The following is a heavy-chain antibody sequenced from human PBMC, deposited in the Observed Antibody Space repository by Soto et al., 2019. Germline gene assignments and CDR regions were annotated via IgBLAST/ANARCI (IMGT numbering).Heavy chain of an antibody. CDR2: MWYDRSHT. J-gene: IGHJ6*04. CDR1: VFTFSSYA. CDR3: SRDRSWRTGYYSGIDL. Sequence: GGALRLSCAASVFTFSSYAMHLVRQAPGEGLEWVALMWYDRSHTYYAESVKGRFNMSGDDSEKMLFLHMSGMRAEDTAVYYSSRDRSWRTGYYSGIDLWGKGTKVTVSS. V-gene: IGHV3-33*01. D-gene: IGHD1-1*01.